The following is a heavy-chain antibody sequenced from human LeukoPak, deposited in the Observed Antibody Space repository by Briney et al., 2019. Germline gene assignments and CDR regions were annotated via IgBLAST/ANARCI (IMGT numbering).Heavy chain of an antibody. CDR1: DDSIRSSAYY. D-gene: IGHD3-10*01. CDR3: ASEPYGSGSFLGAFDI. Sequence: SETLSLTCAVSDDSIRSSAYYWGWIRQPPGKGLEWIGSIYYSGRTYYNPSLKSQVTISIDTSKNQLSLKLSSVAAADTAFYYCASEPYGSGSFLGAFDIWGQGTMVTVSS. CDR2: IYYSGRT. V-gene: IGHV4-39*01. J-gene: IGHJ3*02.